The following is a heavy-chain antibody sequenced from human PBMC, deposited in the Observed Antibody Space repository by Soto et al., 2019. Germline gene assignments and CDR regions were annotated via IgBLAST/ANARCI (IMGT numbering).Heavy chain of an antibody. Sequence: PGESLKISCKASGYTFTNYWSAWVRQMSGKGLEWVGVIYPDDADTTYGPTFQGQVTISADKSLNTAYLQWSSLEVSDTAMYFCARSIYGTGGYCSDYWGQGTPVTVSS. V-gene: IGHV5-51*01. CDR2: IYPDDADT. CDR1: GYTFTNYW. J-gene: IGHJ4*02. D-gene: IGHD3-10*01. CDR3: ARSIYGTGGYCSDY.